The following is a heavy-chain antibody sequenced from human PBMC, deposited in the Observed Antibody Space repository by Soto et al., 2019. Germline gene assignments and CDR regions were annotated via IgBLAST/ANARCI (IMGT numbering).Heavy chain of an antibody. Sequence: GGSLRLSCAASGFTFSSYIMNWVRQAPGKGLEWVSSISSSSSYIYYADSVKGRFTIPRDNAKNSLYLQMNSLRAEDTAVYYCARVLDYDYVWGSYPLNWFDPWGQGTLVTVSS. CDR1: GFTFSSYI. CDR2: ISSSSSYI. V-gene: IGHV3-21*01. CDR3: ARVLDYDYVWGSYPLNWFDP. D-gene: IGHD3-16*02. J-gene: IGHJ5*02.